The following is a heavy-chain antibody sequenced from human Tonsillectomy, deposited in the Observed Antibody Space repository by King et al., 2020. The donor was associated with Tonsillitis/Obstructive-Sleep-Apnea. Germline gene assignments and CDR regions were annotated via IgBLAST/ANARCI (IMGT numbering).Heavy chain of an antibody. D-gene: IGHD3-3*02. Sequence: QLVQSGAEVKKPGASVKVSCKASGYTFTSYAMHWVRQAPGQRLEWMGWINAGNGNTKYSQKFQGRVTITRDTSAGTAYMELSSLRSEDTAVYYCARGGKGVSRIFGVARDWFDPWGQGTLVTVSS. CDR3: ARGGKGVSRIFGVARDWFDP. CDR2: INAGNGNT. CDR1: GYTFTSYA. V-gene: IGHV1-3*01. J-gene: IGHJ5*02.